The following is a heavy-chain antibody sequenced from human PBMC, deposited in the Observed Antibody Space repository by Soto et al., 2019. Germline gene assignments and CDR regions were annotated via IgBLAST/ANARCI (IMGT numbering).Heavy chain of an antibody. CDR1: GFTFSSYG. Sequence: QVQLVESGGGVVQPGRSLRLSCAASGFTFSSYGMHWVRQAPGKGLEWVAVIWYDGSNKYYADSVKGRFTISRDNSKNTLYLQMNSLRAEDTAVYYCARDRAGLYNWNSDWFDPWGQGTLVTVSS. V-gene: IGHV3-33*01. D-gene: IGHD1-7*01. J-gene: IGHJ5*02. CDR2: IWYDGSNK. CDR3: ARDRAGLYNWNSDWFDP.